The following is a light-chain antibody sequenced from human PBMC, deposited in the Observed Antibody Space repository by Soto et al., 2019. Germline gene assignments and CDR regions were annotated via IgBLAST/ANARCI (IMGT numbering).Light chain of an antibody. Sequence: DLQMTQSPSSLSASVGDRVTITCRASQSIRNYLNWYQHKPGKAPNLLIYGATSLQSGVPSRFSGSGSETDFTLTINNLQPEDFATYYCQQSYTAVFTFGPGTKVDIK. CDR2: GAT. CDR3: QQSYTAVFT. CDR1: QSIRNY. J-gene: IGKJ3*01. V-gene: IGKV1-39*01.